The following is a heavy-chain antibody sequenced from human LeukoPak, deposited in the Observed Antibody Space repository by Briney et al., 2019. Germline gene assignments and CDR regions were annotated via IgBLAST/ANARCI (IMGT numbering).Heavy chain of an antibody. J-gene: IGHJ4*02. V-gene: IGHV4-30-2*01. D-gene: IGHD2-15*01. Sequence: PSETLSLTCAVSGGSISSGGYSWSWIRQPPGKGLEWIGYIYHSGSTYYNPSLKSRVTISVDRSKNQFSLKLSSVTAADTAVYHCARTTVVWGFDYWGQGTLVTVSS. CDR1: GGSISSGGYS. CDR2: IYHSGST. CDR3: ARTTVVWGFDY.